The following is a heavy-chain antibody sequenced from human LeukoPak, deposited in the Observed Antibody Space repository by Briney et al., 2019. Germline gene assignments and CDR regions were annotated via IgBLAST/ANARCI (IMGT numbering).Heavy chain of an antibody. CDR2: ISYDGSNK. D-gene: IGHD1-26*01. J-gene: IGHJ5*02. V-gene: IGHV3-30*03. CDR3: ARDTHSGSYYRVGLT. CDR1: GFTFSSYG. Sequence: GGSLILSCAASGFTFSSYGMHWVRQAPGKGLEWVAVISYDGSNKYYADSVKGRFTISRDNAKNSLYLQMNSLRAEDTAVYYCARDTHSGSYYRVGLTWGQGTLVTVSS.